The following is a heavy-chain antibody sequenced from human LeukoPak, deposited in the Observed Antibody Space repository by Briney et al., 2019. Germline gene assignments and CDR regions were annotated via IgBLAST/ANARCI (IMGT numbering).Heavy chain of an antibody. D-gene: IGHD6-6*01. Sequence: SGGSLRLSCAASGFTFSDSYMTWVRQAPGKGVEWVAYISGSGHDINYSDSVKGRLTISRDNAKNSLYLQMSSLRVEDTAVYYCTRDPRHFDSCGQGTLVTVSS. CDR2: ISGSGHDI. J-gene: IGHJ5*01. CDR3: TRDPRHFDS. V-gene: IGHV3-11*04. CDR1: GFTFSDSY.